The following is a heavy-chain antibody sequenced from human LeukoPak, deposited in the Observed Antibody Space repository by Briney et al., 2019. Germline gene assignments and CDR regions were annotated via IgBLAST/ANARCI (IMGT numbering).Heavy chain of an antibody. CDR1: GFTFSTYS. D-gene: IGHD5-12*01. J-gene: IGHJ4*02. Sequence: GGSLRLSCAASGFTFSTYSMNWVRQAPGKGLEWVSYISDSSAMYYADSVRGRFTISRENDKNSLFLQMNSLRAEDTAVYYCARDGVYSGYDADSWGQGNLVTVSS. CDR2: ISDSSAM. V-gene: IGHV3-48*01. CDR3: ARDGVYSGYDADS.